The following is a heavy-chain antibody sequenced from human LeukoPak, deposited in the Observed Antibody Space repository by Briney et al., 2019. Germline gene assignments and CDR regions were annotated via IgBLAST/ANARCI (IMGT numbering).Heavy chain of an antibody. J-gene: IGHJ3*02. Sequence: SVKVSCKASGGTFSSYAISWVRQAPGQGLEWMGGIIPIFGTANYAQKFQGRVTITADESTSTAYMELSSLRSEDTVVYYCARAPLGATQGAFDIWGQGTMVTVSS. CDR1: GGTFSSYA. CDR2: IIPIFGTA. V-gene: IGHV1-69*13. D-gene: IGHD1-26*01. CDR3: ARAPLGATQGAFDI.